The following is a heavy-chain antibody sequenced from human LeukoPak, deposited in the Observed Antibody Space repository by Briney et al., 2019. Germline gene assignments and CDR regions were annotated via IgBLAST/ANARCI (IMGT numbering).Heavy chain of an antibody. J-gene: IGHJ3*02. V-gene: IGHV4-39*07. CDR3: ARDLGGYSYGYSAFDI. D-gene: IGHD5-18*01. CDR2: IYYSGST. CDR1: GGSISSSSYY. Sequence: SETLSLTCTVAGGSISSSSYYWGCIRQPPGKGLEWIGSIYYSGSTYYNPSLKSRVTISVDTSKNQFSLKLSSVTAADTAVYYCARDLGGYSYGYSAFDIWGQGTMVTVSS.